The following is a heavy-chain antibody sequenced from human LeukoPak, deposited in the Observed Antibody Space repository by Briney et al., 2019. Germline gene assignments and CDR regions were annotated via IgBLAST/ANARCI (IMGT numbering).Heavy chain of an antibody. V-gene: IGHV3-21*01. CDR1: GLTFSTYS. D-gene: IGHD5-24*01. CDR3: AREGNGYISEAFDI. J-gene: IGHJ3*02. Sequence: GGSLRLSCVASGLTFSTYSMNWVRQAPGKGLECVSSIGSSSRSIYYADSVKGRFTISRDNAKNSLYLQMNSLRAEDTAVYYCAREGNGYISEAFDIWGQGTMVTVSS. CDR2: IGSSSRSI.